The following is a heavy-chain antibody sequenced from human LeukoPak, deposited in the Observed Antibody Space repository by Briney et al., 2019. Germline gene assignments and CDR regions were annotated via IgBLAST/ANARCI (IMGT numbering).Heavy chain of an antibody. J-gene: IGHJ4*02. V-gene: IGHV3-23*01. CDR2: ISGSADIT. Sequence: GGSLRLSCAASGFTFGTYAMSWVRQAAGKGLQWVSSISGSADITYYADSVKGRFTVSRDNSKNTLYLQMNSLRAEDTAVYYXXXGSXSWNYAYFDYWGQGTPVTVSS. CDR3: XXGSXSWNYAYFDY. CDR1: GFTFGTYA. D-gene: IGHD1-7*01.